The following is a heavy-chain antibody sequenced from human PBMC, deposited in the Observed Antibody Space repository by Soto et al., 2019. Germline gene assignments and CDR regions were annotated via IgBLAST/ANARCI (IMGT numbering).Heavy chain of an antibody. V-gene: IGHV1-69*06. CDR2: IIPIFGTA. CDR3: ARPGLKLTKVYYYGMDV. J-gene: IGHJ6*02. Sequence: SVKVSCKXSGGTFSSYAISWVRQAPGQGLEWMGGIIPIFGTANYAQKFQGRVTITADKSTSTAYMELSSLRSEDTAVYYCARPGLKLTKVYYYGMDVWGQGTTVTVSS. CDR1: GGTFSSYA. D-gene: IGHD2-15*01.